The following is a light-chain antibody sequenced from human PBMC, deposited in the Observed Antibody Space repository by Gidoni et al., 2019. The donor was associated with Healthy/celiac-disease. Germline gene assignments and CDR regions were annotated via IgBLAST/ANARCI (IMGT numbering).Light chain of an antibody. Sequence: IVLTQSPATLSLSPGERATLSCRASQSVSSYLAWYQQKPGQAPRLLIYDASNRATGIPARFSGSGAGTDFTLTISSLEPEDCAVYYCQQRSNWPPEVTFGGGTKVEIK. J-gene: IGKJ4*01. CDR1: QSVSSY. CDR3: QQRSNWPPEVT. CDR2: DAS. V-gene: IGKV3-11*01.